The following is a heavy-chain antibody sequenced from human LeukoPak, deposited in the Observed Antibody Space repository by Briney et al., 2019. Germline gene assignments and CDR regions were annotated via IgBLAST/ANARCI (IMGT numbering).Heavy chain of an antibody. J-gene: IGHJ4*02. Sequence: GGSLRLSCTASDLTVSNSYMSWVRQAPGKGLEWVSVIYSGGSTYYADSVKGRFTISRDNSKNTLYLQMNSLRAEDTAVYYCAKDGSIAARPSDYWGQGTLVTVSS. CDR3: AKDGSIAARPSDY. D-gene: IGHD6-6*01. CDR2: IYSGGST. CDR1: DLTVSNSY. V-gene: IGHV3-53*01.